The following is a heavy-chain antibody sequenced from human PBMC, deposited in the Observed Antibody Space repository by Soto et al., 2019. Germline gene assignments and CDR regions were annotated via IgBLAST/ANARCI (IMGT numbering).Heavy chain of an antibody. CDR2: IYPGDHET. CDR1: GYTFSNFW. Sequence: PGESLKISCQCSGYTFSNFWVGWVRQLPGQGLEWMGIIYPGDHETRYSPSFHGKVTISAEKSINTAYLQWNSLEASDSAFYFCAGSPRSSTYFDHWGQGALVTVSS. D-gene: IGHD6-13*01. V-gene: IGHV5-51*01. J-gene: IGHJ4*02. CDR3: AGSPRSSTYFDH.